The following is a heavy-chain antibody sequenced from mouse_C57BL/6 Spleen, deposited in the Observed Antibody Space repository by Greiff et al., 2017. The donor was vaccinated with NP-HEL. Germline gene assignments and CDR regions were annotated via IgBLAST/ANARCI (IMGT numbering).Heavy chain of an antibody. V-gene: IGHV1-22*01. CDR3: ERAITTVVAFDY. J-gene: IGHJ2*01. CDR1: GYTFTDYN. D-gene: IGHD1-1*01. CDR2: INPTNGGT. Sequence: EVQLQQSGPELVKPGASVKMSCKASGYTFTDYNMHWVKQSHGKSLEWIGYINPTNGGTSYNQKFKGKATLTVNKSSSTAYMELRSLTSEDSAVYYCERAITTVVAFDYWGQGTTLTVSS.